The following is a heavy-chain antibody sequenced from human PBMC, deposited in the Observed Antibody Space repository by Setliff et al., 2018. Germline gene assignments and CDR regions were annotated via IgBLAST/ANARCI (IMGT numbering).Heavy chain of an antibody. D-gene: IGHD3-10*01. CDR1: GYAFTTYA. Sequence: ASVKVSCKASGYAFTTYAITWMRQAPGQGLEWMGWINTNTGNPSYAQGFTGRFVFSLDTSVSTAYLQISSLKSEDSAVYYCARGSRFGSIVYKGDYYMDVWGKGTTVTSP. CDR2: INTNTGNP. CDR3: ARGSRFGSIVYKGDYYMDV. J-gene: IGHJ6*03. V-gene: IGHV7-4-1*02.